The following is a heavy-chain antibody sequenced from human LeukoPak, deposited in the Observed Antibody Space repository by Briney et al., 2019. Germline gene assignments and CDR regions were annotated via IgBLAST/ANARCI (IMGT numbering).Heavy chain of an antibody. Sequence: GAPVKVSCKASGYTFAAYYIHWVRQAPGQGLEWIGWINPNSGGTNYAQKFQGRVTMTRDPSISTAYMELSRLTSDDTTVYFCAKDAGTSGWFDSWGQGTLVTVSS. CDR2: INPNSGGT. D-gene: IGHD6-19*01. V-gene: IGHV1-2*02. CDR3: AKDAGTSGWFDS. J-gene: IGHJ5*01. CDR1: GYTFAAYY.